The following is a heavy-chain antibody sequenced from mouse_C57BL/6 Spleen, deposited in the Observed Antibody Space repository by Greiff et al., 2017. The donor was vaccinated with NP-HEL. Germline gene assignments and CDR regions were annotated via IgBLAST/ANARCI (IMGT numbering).Heavy chain of an antibody. CDR3: AKGEAYGSSLYYAMDY. Sequence: VQLVESGPGLVQPSQSLSITCTVSGFSLTSYGVHWVRQPPGKGLEWLGVIWSGGSTDYNAAFISRLSISKDNSKSQVFFKMNSLQADDTAIYYCAKGEAYGSSLYYAMDYWGQGTSVTVSS. CDR2: IWSGGST. D-gene: IGHD1-1*01. CDR1: GFSLTSYG. V-gene: IGHV2-4*01. J-gene: IGHJ4*01.